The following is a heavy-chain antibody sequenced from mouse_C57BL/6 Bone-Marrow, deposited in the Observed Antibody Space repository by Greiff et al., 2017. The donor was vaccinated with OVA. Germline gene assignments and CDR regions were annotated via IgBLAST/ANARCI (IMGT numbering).Heavy chain of an antibody. CDR1: GYAFSSSW. CDR2: IYPGDGNT. CDR3: ARRTAQGRLDD. V-gene: IGHV1-82*01. J-gene: IGHJ2*01. Sequence: QVQLQQSGPELVKPGASVKISCKASGYAFSSSWMNWVKQRPGKGLEWIGRIYPGDGNTNYNGKFKGKATLTADTSSSTAYMQLSSLTSEDSAVYCCARRTAQGRLDDGGQGTTLTVSS. D-gene: IGHD3-2*02.